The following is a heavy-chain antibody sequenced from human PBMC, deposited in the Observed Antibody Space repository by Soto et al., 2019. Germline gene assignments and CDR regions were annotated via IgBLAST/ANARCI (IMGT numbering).Heavy chain of an antibody. CDR2: ISYDGSNK. V-gene: IGHV3-30*18. CDR3: AKDLHREIVVVPAATPNWFDP. J-gene: IGHJ5*02. CDR1: GFTFSSYG. Sequence: PGGSLRLSCAASGFTFSSYGMHWVRQAPGKGLEWVAVISYDGSNKYYADSVKGRFTISRDNSKNTLYLQMNSLRAEDTAVYYCAKDLHREIVVVPAATPNWFDPWGQGTLVTVS. D-gene: IGHD2-2*01.